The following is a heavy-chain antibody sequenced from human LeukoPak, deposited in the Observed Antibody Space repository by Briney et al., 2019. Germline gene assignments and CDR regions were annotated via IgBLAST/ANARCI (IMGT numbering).Heavy chain of an antibody. CDR2: ISWNSGSI. V-gene: IGHV3-9*01. CDR3: AKLATRYSYGYAEDAFDI. CDR1: GFTFVGYA. J-gene: IGHJ3*02. D-gene: IGHD5-18*01. Sequence: ATSLILSCAASGFTFVGYAMHWVRQAPGQGLEGVAGISWNSGSIGYADTVKGRFTITRDNAKNSLYLQMNSLRAEDTALYYCAKLATRYSYGYAEDAFDIWGQGTMVTVSS.